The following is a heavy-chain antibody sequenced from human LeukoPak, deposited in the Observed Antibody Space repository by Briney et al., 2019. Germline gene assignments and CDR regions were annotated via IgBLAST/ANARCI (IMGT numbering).Heavy chain of an antibody. J-gene: IGHJ4*02. CDR3: AKVFTLGYYDSSGYYYFDY. V-gene: IGHV3-23*01. CDR2: ISGSGGSP. Sequence: GGSLRLSCAASGFTFSSYAMSWVRQAPGKGLEWVSAISGSGGSPYYADSVKGRFTISRDNSKNTLYLQMNSLRAEDTAVYYCAKVFTLGYYDSSGYYYFDYWGQGTLVTVSS. D-gene: IGHD3-22*01. CDR1: GFTFSSYA.